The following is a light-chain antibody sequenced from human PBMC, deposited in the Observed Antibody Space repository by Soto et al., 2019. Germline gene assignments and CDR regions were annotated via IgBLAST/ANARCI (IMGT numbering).Light chain of an antibody. CDR3: QQYSHLIT. CDR2: GAS. V-gene: IGKV3D-7*01. Sequence: EIVLTQSPATLSLSPGERATLSCRASQSVSSSYLAWYQRKPGQAPRLLIYGASTRVTGIPARFIGSGSGTEFTLTISSLQSEDIATYYCQQYSHLITFGQGTRLEIK. CDR1: QSVSSSY. J-gene: IGKJ5*01.